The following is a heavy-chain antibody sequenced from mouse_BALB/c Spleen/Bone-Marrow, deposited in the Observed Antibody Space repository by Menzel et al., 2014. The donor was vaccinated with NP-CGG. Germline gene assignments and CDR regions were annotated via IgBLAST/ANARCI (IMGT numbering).Heavy chain of an antibody. CDR2: ISSGGSYT. J-gene: IGHJ4*01. CDR1: GFTFSSYA. CDR3: ARSLYDYDAMDY. V-gene: IGHV5-9-3*01. Sequence: EVQRVESGGGLVKPGGSLKLSCAASGFTFSSYAMSWVRQTPEKRLEWVATISSGGSYTYYADSGKGRLTISRDNAKNSRYLQMSSLRSEDTAMYYCARSLYDYDAMDYWGQGTSVTVSS. D-gene: IGHD1-1*01.